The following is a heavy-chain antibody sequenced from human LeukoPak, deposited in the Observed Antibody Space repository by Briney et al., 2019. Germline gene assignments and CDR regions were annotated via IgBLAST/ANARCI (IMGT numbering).Heavy chain of an antibody. J-gene: IGHJ4*02. CDR3: ANLIAAAGTSNY. D-gene: IGHD6-13*01. CDR1: GFTFSSYS. CDR2: ISSSSSYI. V-gene: IGHV3-21*01. Sequence: GGSLRLSCAASGFTFSSYSMNWVRQAPGKGLEWVSSISSSSSYIYYADSVKGRFTISRDNAKNSLYLQMNSLRAEDTAVYYCANLIAAAGTSNYWGQGTLVTVSS.